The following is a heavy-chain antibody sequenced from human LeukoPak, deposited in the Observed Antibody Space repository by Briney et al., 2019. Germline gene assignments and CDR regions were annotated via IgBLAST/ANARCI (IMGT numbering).Heavy chain of an antibody. V-gene: IGHV4-30-4*08. J-gene: IGHJ4*02. Sequence: SQTLSLTCTVSGGSISSGSYYWSWIRQPAGKGLEWIGYIYYSGSTYYNPSLKSRVTISVDTSKNQFSLKLSSVTAADTAVYYCARKDYDYVWGSYRYTYWGQGTLVTVSS. D-gene: IGHD3-16*02. CDR3: ARKDYDYVWGSYRYTY. CDR1: GGSISSGSYY. CDR2: IYYSGST.